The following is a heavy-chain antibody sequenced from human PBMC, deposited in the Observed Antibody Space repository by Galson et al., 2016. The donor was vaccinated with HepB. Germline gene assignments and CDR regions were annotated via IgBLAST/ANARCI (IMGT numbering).Heavy chain of an antibody. CDR2: INWNSGYR. D-gene: IGHD5/OR15-5a*01. CDR3: AKDLGRSVGTIAF. CDR1: GFTFQSFA. Sequence: SLRLSCAASGFTFQSFAMHWARQAPGKGLEWVSGINWNSGYRDYAASVKGRFTISRDNAKNSLYLEMNSLRPDDSAFYYCAKDLGRSVGTIAFWGQGTLVTVSS. J-gene: IGHJ4*02. V-gene: IGHV3-9*01.